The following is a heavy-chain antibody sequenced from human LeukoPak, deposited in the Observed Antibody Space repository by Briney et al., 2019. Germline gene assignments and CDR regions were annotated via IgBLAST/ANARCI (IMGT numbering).Heavy chain of an antibody. CDR2: IYYSGST. J-gene: IGHJ3*02. D-gene: IGHD3-10*01. CDR3: ARRRILLWSHMAFDM. Sequence: SETLSLTCTVSSGSINNSHYYWGWIRQPPGKGLEWIGSIYYSGSTYYNPSLKSRVAMSVDTSKDQFSLRLNSVTVADTAVYYCARRRILLWSHMAFDMWGQGTMVTVSS. V-gene: IGHV4-39*01. CDR1: SGSINNSHYY.